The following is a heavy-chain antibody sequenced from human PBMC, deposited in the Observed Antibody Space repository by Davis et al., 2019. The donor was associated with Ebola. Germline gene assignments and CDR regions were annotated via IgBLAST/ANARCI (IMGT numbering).Heavy chain of an antibody. CDR2: IYPGETDI. V-gene: IGHV5-51*01. CDR1: GYSLTSYW. D-gene: IGHD5-24*01. J-gene: IGHJ4*02. Sequence: GEFLKISCKCSGYSLTSYWIGRLRQTPGKGLEWMGIIYPGETDIRYSPSLQGQVTISADKSISTAYLQWSRLKASDTAMYCWARGTDGYNPGGYFDSWGRGTLVTVSS. CDR3: ARGTDGYNPGGYFDS.